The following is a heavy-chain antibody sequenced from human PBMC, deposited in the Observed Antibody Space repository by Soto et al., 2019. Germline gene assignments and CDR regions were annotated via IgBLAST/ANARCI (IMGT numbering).Heavy chain of an antibody. CDR3: AKYLGYSSNHNIDY. CDR2: ITNSGSST. V-gene: IGHV3-23*01. CDR1: GFTFSRYA. J-gene: IGHJ4*02. D-gene: IGHD6-13*01. Sequence: EVQLLESGGGLVQPGGSLRLSCAASGFTFSRYAMGWVRQAPGKGLEWVSAITNSGSSTYYADSVKGRFTISRDNSKNTLFLQMNSLRPEDTAVYYCAKYLGYSSNHNIDYWGQGTLVTVSS.